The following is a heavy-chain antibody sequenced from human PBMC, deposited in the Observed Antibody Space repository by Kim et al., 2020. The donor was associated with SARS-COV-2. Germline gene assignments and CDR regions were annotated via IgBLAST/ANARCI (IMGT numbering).Heavy chain of an antibody. J-gene: IGHJ4*02. CDR3: TTDWGVGATFFDF. V-gene: IGHV3-15*01. CDR2: IRSKTASETT. CDR1: GFTFSNAW. Sequence: GGSLRLSCAASGFTFSNAWMSWVRQAPGKGLEWVGRIRSKTASETTDYAAPVKGRFTISRDDSKNTLNLQMDSLKTEDTAVYYCTTDWGVGATFFDFWGQTTLVTVSS. D-gene: IGHD1-26*01.